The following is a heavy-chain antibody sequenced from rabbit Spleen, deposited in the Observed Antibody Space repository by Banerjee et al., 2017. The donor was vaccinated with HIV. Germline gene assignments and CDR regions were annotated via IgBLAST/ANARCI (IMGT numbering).Heavy chain of an antibody. CDR3: ARDGAGGSYFAL. Sequence: QEQLVESGGGLVQPGGSLKLSCKASGFDFSVYGVSWDRQAPGKGLEWIGYIDPVFGITYYANWVNGRFSISRENAQNTVFLQMTSLTAADTATYFCARDGAGGSYFALWGPGTLVT. CDR1: GFDFSVYG. J-gene: IGHJ4*01. D-gene: IGHD8-1*01. CDR2: IDPVFGIT. V-gene: IGHV1S47*01.